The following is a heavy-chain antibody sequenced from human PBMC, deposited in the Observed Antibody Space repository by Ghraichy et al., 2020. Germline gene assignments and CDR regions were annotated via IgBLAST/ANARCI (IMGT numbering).Heavy chain of an antibody. V-gene: IGHV2-70*11. CDR2: IDWDDDK. Sequence: SGPTLVKPTQTLTLTCTFSGFSLSTSGMCVSWIRQPPGKALEWLARIDWDDDKYYSTSLKTRLTISKDTSKNQVVLTMTNMDPVDTATYYCARILSEAAAGTHYYYYGMDVWGQGTTVTVSS. D-gene: IGHD6-13*01. CDR3: ARILSEAAAGTHYYYYGMDV. CDR1: GFSLSTSGMC. J-gene: IGHJ6*02.